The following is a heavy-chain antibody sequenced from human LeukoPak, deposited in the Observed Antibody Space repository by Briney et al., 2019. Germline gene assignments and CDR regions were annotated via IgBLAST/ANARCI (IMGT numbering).Heavy chain of an antibody. J-gene: IGHJ4*02. V-gene: IGHV4-59*01. CDR3: ASSYYDSSGYHS. Sequence: SGTLSLTCTVSGGSISGFYWSWIRQPPGKGLEWIGYIYNTGSTSYSPSLKNRVTISVDKSKNQFSLKLSSVTAADTAIYYCASSYYDSSGYHSWGQGTLVTVSS. D-gene: IGHD3-22*01. CDR1: GGSISGFY. CDR2: IYNTGST.